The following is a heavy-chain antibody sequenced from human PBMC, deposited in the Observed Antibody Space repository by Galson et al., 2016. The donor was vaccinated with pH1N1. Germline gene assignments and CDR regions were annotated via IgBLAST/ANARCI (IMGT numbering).Heavy chain of an antibody. D-gene: IGHD3-10*01. Sequence: TLSLTCTVSGGSISSSIYYWNWIRQPAGKGLEWIGRMYTSGTTTYNPSLESRVSISVDTSKNPFSLRLSSVTAADTAVYFCARDRVALTGIFDYWGQGALVTVSS. CDR2: MYTSGTT. V-gene: IGHV4-61*02. J-gene: IGHJ4*02. CDR1: GGSISSSIYY. CDR3: ARDRVALTGIFDY.